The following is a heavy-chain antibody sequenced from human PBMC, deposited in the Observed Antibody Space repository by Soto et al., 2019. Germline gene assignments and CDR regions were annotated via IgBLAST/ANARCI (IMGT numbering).Heavy chain of an antibody. CDR1: GGSISSYY. V-gene: IGHV4-59*01. D-gene: IGHD3-22*01. Sequence: SETLSLTCTVSGGSISSYYGSWIRQPPGKGLEWIGYIYYSGSTNYNPSLKSRVTISVDTSKNQFSLKLSSVTAADTAVYYCAREGNYDSSGYYPDAFDIWGQGTMVTVSS. J-gene: IGHJ3*02. CDR3: AREGNYDSSGYYPDAFDI. CDR2: IYYSGST.